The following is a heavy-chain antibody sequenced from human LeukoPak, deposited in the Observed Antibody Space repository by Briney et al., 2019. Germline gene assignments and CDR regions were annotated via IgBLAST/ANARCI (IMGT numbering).Heavy chain of an antibody. J-gene: IGHJ4*02. V-gene: IGHV4-59*01. CDR3: AMGSGWYYFDY. Sequence: PSEPPSLTCTVSGGSISSYYWSWIRQPPGKGLKWIGYIYYSGSTNYNPSLKSRVTISVDTSKNQFSLKLSSVTAADTAVYCCAMGSGWYYFDYWGQGTLVTVSS. CDR2: IYYSGST. D-gene: IGHD6-19*01. CDR1: GGSISSYY.